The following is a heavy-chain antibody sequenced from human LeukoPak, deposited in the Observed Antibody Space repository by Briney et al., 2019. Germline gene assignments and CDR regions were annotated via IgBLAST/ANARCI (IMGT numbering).Heavy chain of an antibody. V-gene: IGHV4-34*01. D-gene: IGHD3-3*01. J-gene: IGHJ4*02. CDR1: GGSFTGYY. CDR2: VNHSGST. Sequence: PSETLSVTCAVYGGSFTGYYWSWIRQPPGKGLEWIGEVNHSGSTNYNPALKSRLTISVATSKNQFSLKLSPVTAADTAVYYCARSPPRYYDFWSGYPHVYYFDYWGQGTLVTVSS. CDR3: ARSPPRYYDFWSGYPHVYYFDY.